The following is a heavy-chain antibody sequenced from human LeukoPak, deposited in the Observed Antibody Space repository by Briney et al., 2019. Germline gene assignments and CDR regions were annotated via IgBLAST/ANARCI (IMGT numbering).Heavy chain of an antibody. CDR2: ILYDGSNK. CDR3: ARDIQNYYDSSGSYYYGMDV. Sequence: PGGSLRLSCAASGFTFSSYAMHWVRQAPGKGLEWVAVILYDGSNKYYADSVKGRFTISRDNSKNTLYLQMNSLRAEDTAVYYCARDIQNYYDSSGSYYYGMDVWGQGTTVTVSS. CDR1: GFTFSSYA. V-gene: IGHV3-30-3*01. J-gene: IGHJ6*02. D-gene: IGHD3-22*01.